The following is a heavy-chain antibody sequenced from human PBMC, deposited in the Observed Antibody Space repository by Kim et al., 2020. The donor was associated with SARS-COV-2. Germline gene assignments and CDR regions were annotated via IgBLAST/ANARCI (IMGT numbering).Heavy chain of an antibody. CDR2: INAGNGNT. V-gene: IGHV1-3*01. D-gene: IGHD3-22*01. Sequence: ASVKVSCKASGYTFTSYAMHWVRQAPGQRLEWMGWINAGNGNTKYSQKFQGRVTITRDTSASTAYMELSSLRSEDTAVYYCARSSRVYDSIGAFDIWGQGSMVTVSS. CDR3: ARSSRVYDSIGAFDI. CDR1: GYTFTSYA. J-gene: IGHJ3*02.